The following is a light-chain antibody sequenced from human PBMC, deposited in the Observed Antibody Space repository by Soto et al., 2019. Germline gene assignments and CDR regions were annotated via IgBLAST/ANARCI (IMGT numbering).Light chain of an antibody. CDR3: QQYNSWPPYT. J-gene: IGKJ2*01. CDR1: QSVSSN. V-gene: IGKV3-15*01. CDR2: DAS. Sequence: EVVMTQSPATVSVSPGERATLSCRASQSVSSNLAWYQQKPGQAPRLLIYDASTRATGTPARFSGSGSGTEFTLTISSLQSEDFAVYYCQQYNSWPPYTFGQGTKLEIK.